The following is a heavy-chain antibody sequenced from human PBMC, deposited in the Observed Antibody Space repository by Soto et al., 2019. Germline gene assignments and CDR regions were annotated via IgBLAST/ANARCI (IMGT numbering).Heavy chain of an antibody. CDR2: ISGSGGST. CDR3: AKDGPLEGIAGRMDAFDI. D-gene: IGHD6-13*01. CDR1: GFTFSSYA. V-gene: IGHV3-23*01. Sequence: GGSLRLSCAASGFTFSSYAMSWVRQAPGKGLEWVSAISGSGGSTYYADSVKGRFTISRDNSKNTLYLQMNSLRAEDTAVYYCAKDGPLEGIAGRMDAFDIWGQGTMVTVSS. J-gene: IGHJ3*02.